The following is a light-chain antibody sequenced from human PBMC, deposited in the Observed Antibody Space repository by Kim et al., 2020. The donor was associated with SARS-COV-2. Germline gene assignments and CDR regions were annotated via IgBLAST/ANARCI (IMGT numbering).Light chain of an antibody. V-gene: IGKV1-5*01. J-gene: IGKJ2*01. CDR2: DAS. CDR1: QSISSW. CDR3: QQYNSYSGYT. Sequence: DIQMTQSRSTLSASVGDRVTITCRASQSISSWLAWYQQKPGKAPKLLIYDASSLESGVPSRFSGSGSGTEFTLTISSLQPDDFATYYCQQYNSYSGYTFGQGTKLEI.